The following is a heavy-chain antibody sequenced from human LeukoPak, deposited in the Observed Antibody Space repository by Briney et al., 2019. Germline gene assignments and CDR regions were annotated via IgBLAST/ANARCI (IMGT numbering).Heavy chain of an antibody. CDR2: IYTTGST. D-gene: IGHD6-13*01. J-gene: IGHJ3*02. Sequence: SETLSLTCTVSGGSISSYYWSWIRQPAGKGLEWIGRIYTTGSTNYNPSLKSRVTMSVDTSKNQFSLKLSSVTAADTAVYYCAKDRIAAALRGAFDIWGQGTMVTVSS. CDR1: GGSISSYY. CDR3: AKDRIAAALRGAFDI. V-gene: IGHV4-4*07.